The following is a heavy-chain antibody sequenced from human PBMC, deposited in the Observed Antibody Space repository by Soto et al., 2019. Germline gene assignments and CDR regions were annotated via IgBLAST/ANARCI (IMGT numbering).Heavy chain of an antibody. CDR2: IHYSGRT. J-gene: IGHJ4*02. CDR1: GGSISSYY. CDR3: ARGGDYAGLLDY. V-gene: IGHV4-59*01. Sequence: QVQLQESGPGLVKPSETLSLTCTVSGGSISSYYWSWIRQPPGKGLEWIGYIHYSGRTKYHPSLKSRVTISVDTSNDQFSLRLSSVTAADTAVYFCARGGDYAGLLDYWGQGTLVTVSA. D-gene: IGHD4-17*01.